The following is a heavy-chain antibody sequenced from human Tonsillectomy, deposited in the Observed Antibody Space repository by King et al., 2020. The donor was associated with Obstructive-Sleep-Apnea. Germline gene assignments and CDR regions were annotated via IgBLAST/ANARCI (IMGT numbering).Heavy chain of an antibody. CDR1: GYSISSSNW. V-gene: IGHV4-28*01. D-gene: IGHD3-16*01. CDR3: ARRGTPGAFDI. J-gene: IGHJ3*02. CDR2: IPYSGTT. Sequence: VQLQESGPGLVKPSDTLSLTCAISGYSISSSNWWGWIRQPPGKGLEWIGYIPYSGTTYYNSSLKSRVTMSVDTSKNQFSLRLSSVTSVDTAVYYCARRGTPGAFDIWGQGAMVTVSS.